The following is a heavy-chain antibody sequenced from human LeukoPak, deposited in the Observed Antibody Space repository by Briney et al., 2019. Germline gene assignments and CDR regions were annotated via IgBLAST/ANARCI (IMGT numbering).Heavy chain of an antibody. CDR3: ARNPVTTKYFDY. V-gene: IGHV1-46*01. CDR1: GYTFTSYY. CDR2: INPSGGST. D-gene: IGHD4-17*01. J-gene: IGHJ4*02. Sequence: ASVKVSCKASGYTFTSYYMHWVRQAPGQGLEWVGIINPSGGSTRYAQKFQGRVTMTRDTSTSTVYMELSSLRSEDTAVYYCARNPVTTKYFDYWGQGTLVTVSS.